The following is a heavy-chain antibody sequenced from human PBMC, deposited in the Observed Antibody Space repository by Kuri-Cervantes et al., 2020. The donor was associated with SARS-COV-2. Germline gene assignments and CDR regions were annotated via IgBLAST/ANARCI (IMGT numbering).Heavy chain of an antibody. CDR1: GFTFSSYA. J-gene: IGHJ6*02. Sequence: GESLKISCAASGFTFSSYAMSWVRQAPGKGLEWVSAISGSGGSTYYADSVKGRFTISRDNSKNTLYLQMNSLRAEDTAVYYCARYCSGGSCYSQHYGMDVWGQGTMVTVSS. V-gene: IGHV3-23*01. D-gene: IGHD2-15*01. CDR2: ISGSGGST. CDR3: ARYCSGGSCYSQHYGMDV.